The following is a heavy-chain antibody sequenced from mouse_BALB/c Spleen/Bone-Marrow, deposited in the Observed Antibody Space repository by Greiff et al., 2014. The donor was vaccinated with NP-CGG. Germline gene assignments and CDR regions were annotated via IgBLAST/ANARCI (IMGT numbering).Heavy chain of an antibody. CDR1: GFNIKDTY. CDR2: IDPANGNT. V-gene: IGHV14-3*02. J-gene: IGHJ3*01. Sequence: VQLQQSGAELVKPGASVKLSCTASGFNIKDTYMHWVKQRPEQGLEGIGRIDPANGNTKYDPKFQGKATITADTSSNTAYLQLSSLTSEDTAVYYCARWGITTGFAYWGQGTLVTVSA. D-gene: IGHD2-4*01. CDR3: ARWGITTGFAY.